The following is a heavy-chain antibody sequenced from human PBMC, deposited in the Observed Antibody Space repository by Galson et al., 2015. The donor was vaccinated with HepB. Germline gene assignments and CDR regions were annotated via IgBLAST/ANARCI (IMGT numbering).Heavy chain of an antibody. CDR2: ISYDGSNK. Sequence: SLRLSCAASGFTFSSYAMHWVRQAPGKGLEWVAVISYDGSNKYYADSVKGRFTISRDNSKNTLYLQMNSLRAEDTAVYYCARVFDYYGSGSYSHGDALDIWGQGTMVTVSS. CDR1: GFTFSSYA. CDR3: ARVFDYYGSGSYSHGDALDI. D-gene: IGHD3-10*01. J-gene: IGHJ3*02. V-gene: IGHV3-30-3*01.